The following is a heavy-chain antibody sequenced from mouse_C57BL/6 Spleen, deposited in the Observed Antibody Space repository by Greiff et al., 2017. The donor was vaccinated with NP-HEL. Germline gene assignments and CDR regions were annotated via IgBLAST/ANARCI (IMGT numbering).Heavy chain of an antibody. CDR3: AREGSTTVVATRYFDV. CDR2: IDPNSGGT. V-gene: IGHV1-72*01. CDR1: GYTFTSYW. Sequence: QVQLQQPGAELVKPGASVKLSCKASGYTFTSYWMHWVKQRPGRGLEWIGRIDPNSGGTKYNEKFKSKATLTVDKPSSTAYMQLSSLTSEDSAVYYCAREGSTTVVATRYFDVWGTGTTVTVSS. J-gene: IGHJ1*03. D-gene: IGHD1-1*01.